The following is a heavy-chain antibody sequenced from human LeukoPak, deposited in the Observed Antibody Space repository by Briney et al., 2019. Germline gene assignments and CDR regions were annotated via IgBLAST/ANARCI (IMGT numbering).Heavy chain of an antibody. V-gene: IGHV4-30-4*01. CDR2: IYYSGST. CDR3: AREQWLVRKGLDY. Sequence: PSETLSLTCNVSGGSVSAYYWSWIRQPPGKGLEWIGYIYYSGSTYYNPSLKSRVTISVDTSKNQFSLRLSSVTAADTAVYYRAREQWLVRKGLDYWGQGTLVTVSS. D-gene: IGHD6-19*01. CDR1: GGSVSAYY. J-gene: IGHJ4*02.